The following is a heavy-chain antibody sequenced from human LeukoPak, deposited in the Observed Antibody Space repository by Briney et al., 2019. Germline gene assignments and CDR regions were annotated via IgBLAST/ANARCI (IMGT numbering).Heavy chain of an antibody. CDR3: ASQLHCSSTSCYSGYSYGFAFDI. J-gene: IGHJ3*02. CDR2: IYTSGST. D-gene: IGHD2-2*01. Sequence: PSETLSLTFTVSGGSISSGSYYWSWIRQPAGKGLEWIGRIYTSGSTNYNPSLKSRVTISVDTSKNQFSLKLSSVTAADTAVYYCASQLHCSSTSCYSGYSYGFAFDIWGQGTMVTVSS. V-gene: IGHV4-61*02. CDR1: GGSISSGSYY.